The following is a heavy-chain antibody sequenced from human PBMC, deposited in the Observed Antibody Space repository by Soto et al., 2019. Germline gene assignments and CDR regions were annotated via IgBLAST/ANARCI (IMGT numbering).Heavy chain of an antibody. CDR2: IYTGDTT. J-gene: IGHJ3*02. Sequence: EAQLVASGGGLIQPGGSLRLSCAASGFTVSSSFMTWVRQAPGKGLEWVSGIYTGDTTDYADSVKGRFTISRDNSKNIVYLQMNSLRAEDTALYYCARDPPGADGYNNDAFDIWGQGTMVTVSS. D-gene: IGHD5-12*01. CDR1: GFTVSSSF. CDR3: ARDPPGADGYNNDAFDI. V-gene: IGHV3-53*01.